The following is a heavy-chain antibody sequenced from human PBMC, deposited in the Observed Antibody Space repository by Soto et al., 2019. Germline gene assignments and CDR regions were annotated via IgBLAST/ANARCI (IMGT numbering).Heavy chain of an antibody. Sequence: PSETLSLTCTVSGVSITIGGFYWGWIRQRPGRCLEWIGHIYHTGTAYYNPSLNHRFTISIDTSKNQFSLEVYSVTAADSAVYYCARRRDDTVDSYFNWFDPWGPGTRVTVSS. CDR3: ARRRDDTVDSYFNWFDP. CDR1: GVSITIGGFY. J-gene: IGHJ5*02. D-gene: IGHD3-22*01. V-gene: IGHV4-31*02. CDR2: IYHTGTA.